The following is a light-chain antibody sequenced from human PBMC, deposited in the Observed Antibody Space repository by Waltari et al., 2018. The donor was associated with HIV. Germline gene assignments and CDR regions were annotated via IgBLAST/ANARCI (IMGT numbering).Light chain of an antibody. V-gene: IGLV2-23*02. CDR1: SSDVGSYNL. CDR3: CSYVGTSTFGEV. J-gene: IGLJ3*02. CDR2: EVT. Sequence: QSALTQPASVSGSPGQSVTISCTGTSSDVGSYNLVSWYQQHPGKVPKLVIYEVTQRPSVIYICFSGSKSGNTACLTSSGLQAQDEADYYCCSYVGTSTFGEVFGEGTKLTVL.